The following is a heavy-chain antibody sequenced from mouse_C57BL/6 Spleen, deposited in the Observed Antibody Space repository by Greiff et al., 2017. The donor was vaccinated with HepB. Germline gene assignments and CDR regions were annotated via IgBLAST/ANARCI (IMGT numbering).Heavy chain of an antibody. CDR2: INPNNGGT. CDR3: ARRDGYYGGDY. Sequence: EVQLQQSGPELVKPGASVKISCKASGYTFTDYYMNWVKQSHGKSLEWIGDINPNNGGTSYNQKFKGKAKLTVDKSSSTAYMELRSLTSEDSAVYYCARRDGYYGGDYWGQGTTLTVSS. CDR1: GYTFTDYY. V-gene: IGHV1-26*01. J-gene: IGHJ2*01. D-gene: IGHD2-3*01.